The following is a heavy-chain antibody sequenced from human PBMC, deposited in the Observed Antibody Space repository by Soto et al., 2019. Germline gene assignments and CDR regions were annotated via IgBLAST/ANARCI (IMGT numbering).Heavy chain of an antibody. CDR3: ARRTVNIRTFYSGLKTHCFDY. Sequence: SETLSLTCTVSGGSISSYYWSWIRQPPGKGLEWIGYIYYSGSTNYNPSLKSRVTISVDTSKNQFSLKLSSVTAADTAIYYCARRTVNIRTFYSGLKTHCFDYWGQGAPVTVSS. CDR2: IYYSGST. J-gene: IGHJ4*02. V-gene: IGHV4-59*08. CDR1: GGSISSYY. D-gene: IGHD6-19*01.